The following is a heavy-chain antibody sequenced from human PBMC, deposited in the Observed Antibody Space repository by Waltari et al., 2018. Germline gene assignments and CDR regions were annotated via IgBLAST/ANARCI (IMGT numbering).Heavy chain of an antibody. CDR1: GGSISSSSYY. V-gene: IGHV4-39*07. CDR2: IYYSGST. D-gene: IGHD3-10*01. J-gene: IGHJ5*02. CDR3: AGGPYYSRSGWFDP. Sequence: QLQLQGSGPGLVKPSETLSLTCTVSGGSISSSSYYWGWLRQPPGKGLEWIGSIYYSGSTYYNPSLKSRVTISVDTSKNQFSLKLSSVTAADTAVYYCAGGPYYSRSGWFDPWGQGTLVTVSS.